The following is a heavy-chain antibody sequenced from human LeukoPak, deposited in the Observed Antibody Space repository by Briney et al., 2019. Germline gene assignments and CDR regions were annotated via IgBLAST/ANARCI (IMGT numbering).Heavy chain of an antibody. CDR2: ISGSGGST. CDR1: GFTFSSYA. D-gene: IGHD3-22*01. J-gene: IGHJ3*02. V-gene: IGHV3-23*01. CDR3: AKANTYYYDSSGYYRPYDAFDI. Sequence: GGSLRLSCAASGFTFSSYAMSWVRQGPGKGLEWVSAISGSGGSTYYADSVKGRFTISRDNSKNTLYLQMNSLRAEDTAVYYCAKANTYYYDSSGYYRPYDAFDIWGQGTMVTVSS.